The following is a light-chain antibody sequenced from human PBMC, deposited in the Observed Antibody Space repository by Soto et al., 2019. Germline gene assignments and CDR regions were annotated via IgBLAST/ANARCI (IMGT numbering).Light chain of an antibody. Sequence: EIVLTQSPDTLSLFPGERDTLSCRASQSVSSTYLAWYQQKPGQAPRPLISAASSRATGTPDRFSGSGSGTDFTLTISRLEPEDFAVYYCQQYGSSRWTFGQGTKVEIK. CDR3: QQYGSSRWT. CDR1: QSVSSTY. V-gene: IGKV3-20*01. CDR2: AAS. J-gene: IGKJ1*01.